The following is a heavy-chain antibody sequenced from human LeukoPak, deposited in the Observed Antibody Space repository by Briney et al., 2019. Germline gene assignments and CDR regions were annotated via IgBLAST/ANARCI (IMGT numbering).Heavy chain of an antibody. CDR1: VFMFNTYD. V-gene: IGHV3-48*03. CDR3: VVLMNH. CDR2: VSSGGHTL. J-gene: IGHJ4*02. D-gene: IGHD1-14*01. Sequence: GGSLRLSCAVSVFMFNTYDVNWVRQVPGRGLEWVSYVSSGGHTLYYADSVRGRFTVSRDSASNSVSLRMNSLRAEDTGTSQCVVLMNHWGQGTPLTVST.